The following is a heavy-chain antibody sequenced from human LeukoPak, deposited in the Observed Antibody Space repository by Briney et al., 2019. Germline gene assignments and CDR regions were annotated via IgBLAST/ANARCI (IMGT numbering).Heavy chain of an antibody. CDR1: GYIFTSYW. Sequence: GESLKISCKGSGYIFTSYWIGWVRQLPGKGLEWMGIIYPGDSDTRYSPSFQGQVTISADKSISTAYLQWSSLKASDTAMYYCASSYYYDSSGYFDYWGQGTLVTVSS. CDR3: ASSYYYDSSGYFDY. J-gene: IGHJ4*02. D-gene: IGHD3-22*01. V-gene: IGHV5-51*01. CDR2: IYPGDSDT.